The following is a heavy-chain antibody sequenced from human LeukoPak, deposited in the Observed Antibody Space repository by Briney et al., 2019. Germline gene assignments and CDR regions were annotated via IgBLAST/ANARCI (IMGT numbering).Heavy chain of an antibody. CDR1: GFTVSKNY. V-gene: IGHV3-66*02. J-gene: IGHJ3*02. CDR3: TRGGAFDI. CDR2: IQSDGST. Sequence: GGSLRLSCAASGFTVSKNYISWVRQAPGKGLEWVSVIQSDGSTYYADSVRGRFTISRDNSKNTLYLQMNSLRAEDTAVYYCTRGGAFDIWGQGTMVTVSS. D-gene: IGHD3-16*01.